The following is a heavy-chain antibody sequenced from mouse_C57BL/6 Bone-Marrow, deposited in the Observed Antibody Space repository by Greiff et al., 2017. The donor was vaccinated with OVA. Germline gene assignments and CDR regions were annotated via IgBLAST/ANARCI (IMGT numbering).Heavy chain of an antibody. CDR2: IDPSDSYT. CDR1: GYTFTSYW. Sequence: QVQLQQPGAELVMPGASVKLSCKASGYTFTSYWMHWVKQRPGQGLEWIGEIDPSDSYTNYNQKFTGKSTLTVDKSSSTAYMQLSSLTSEDSAVYYSARRPIGLRRPYFDYWGQGTTLTVSS. D-gene: IGHD2-4*01. J-gene: IGHJ2*01. CDR3: ARRPIGLRRPYFDY. V-gene: IGHV1-69*01.